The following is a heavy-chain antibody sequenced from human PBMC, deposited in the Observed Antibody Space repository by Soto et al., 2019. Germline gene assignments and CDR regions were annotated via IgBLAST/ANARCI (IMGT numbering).Heavy chain of an antibody. Sequence: GGSLRLSCAASGFTFSSYAMSWVRQAPGKGLEWVSAISGSGGSTYYADSVKGRFTISRDNSKNTLYLQMNSLRAEDTAVYYCAKDGYDSSGYHPEIFDYWGQGTLVTVSS. CDR3: AKDGYDSSGYHPEIFDY. J-gene: IGHJ4*02. V-gene: IGHV3-23*01. CDR1: GFTFSSYA. D-gene: IGHD3-22*01. CDR2: ISGSGGST.